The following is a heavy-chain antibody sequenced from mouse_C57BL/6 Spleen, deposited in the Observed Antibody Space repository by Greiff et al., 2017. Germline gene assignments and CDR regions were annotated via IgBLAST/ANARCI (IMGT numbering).Heavy chain of an antibody. Sequence: EVQLVESGGGLVQPKGSLKLSCAASGFSFNTYAMNWVRQAPGKGLEWVARIRSKSNNYATYYADSVKDRFTISRDDSESMLYLQMNNLKTEDTAMYYCVRHGYGNYEAMDYWGQGTSVTVSS. CDR3: VRHGYGNYEAMDY. D-gene: IGHD2-1*01. CDR2: IRSKSNNYAT. J-gene: IGHJ4*01. CDR1: GFSFNTYA. V-gene: IGHV10-1*01.